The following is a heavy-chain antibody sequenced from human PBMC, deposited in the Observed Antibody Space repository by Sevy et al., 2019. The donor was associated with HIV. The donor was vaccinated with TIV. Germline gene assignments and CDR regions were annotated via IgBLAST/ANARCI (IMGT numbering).Heavy chain of an antibody. CDR3: AQETFGRFDS. D-gene: IGHD1-26*01. Sequence: GGSLRLSCAASGFSFSAYWMNWVRQAPGKGLEWVANIKPDGSDKNYVDSAKGRFTISRDNAKNTLYLQMNSLRVEDSAMYYCAQETFGRFDSWGQGTLVTVSS. CDR2: IKPDGSDK. J-gene: IGHJ4*02. CDR1: GFSFSAYW. V-gene: IGHV3-7*01.